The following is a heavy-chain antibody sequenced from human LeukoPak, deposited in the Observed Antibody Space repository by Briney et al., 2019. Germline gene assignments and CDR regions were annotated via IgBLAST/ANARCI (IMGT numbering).Heavy chain of an antibody. CDR1: GGSISSSSYY. D-gene: IGHD6-19*01. J-gene: IGHJ3*02. CDR3: ARRPQAVAGAFDI. V-gene: IGHV4-39*01. Sequence: PSETLSLTCTVSGGSISSSSYYWGWIRQPPGKGLEWIGSIYYSGSTYYNPSLKSRVTISVDTSKNQSSLKLSSVTAADTAVYYCARRPQAVAGAFDIWGQGTMVTVSS. CDR2: IYYSGST.